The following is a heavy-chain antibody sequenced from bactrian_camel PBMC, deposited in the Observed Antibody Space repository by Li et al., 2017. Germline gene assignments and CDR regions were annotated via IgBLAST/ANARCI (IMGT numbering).Heavy chain of an antibody. Sequence: VQLVESGGGSVQAGGSLRLSCAASGYTYSSRSCMGWFRQAPGKEREGLTALYFGSGYIAYADSVKGRFTISRDNSKNTCYLQLNSLKTDDTAMYYCTLGLTGGGESGQGTQVTVS. J-gene: IGHJ4*01. V-gene: IGHV3S40*01. CDR1: GYTYSSRSC. CDR2: LYFGSGYI. D-gene: IGHD1*01.